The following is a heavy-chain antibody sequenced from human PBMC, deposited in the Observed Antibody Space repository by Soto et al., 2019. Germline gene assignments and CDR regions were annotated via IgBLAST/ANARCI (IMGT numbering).Heavy chain of an antibody. J-gene: IGHJ4*02. V-gene: IGHV2-5*01. CDR2: IYSNDDK. Sequence: SGATLVNPTQTLTLTCTFSGFSLSTIGLGVGWIRQPPGKALEWLARIYSNDDKRYSPSLKARLTITKDTSKNQLVLTMTNMDPVETATYYCANRPSGWYLFDYWGQGTLVTVSS. CDR1: GFSLSTIGLG. D-gene: IGHD6-19*01. CDR3: ANRPSGWYLFDY.